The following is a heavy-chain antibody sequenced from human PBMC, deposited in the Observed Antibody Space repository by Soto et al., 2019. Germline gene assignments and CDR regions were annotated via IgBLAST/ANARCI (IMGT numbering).Heavy chain of an antibody. V-gene: IGHV3-30*18. Sequence: SLRLSRAASGFTFSSDGMHWVRQAPGKGLEWVAVISHDGSYQYYVDSVKGRFTVSRDNSKNTLYLQMNSLRAEDTAVYYCAKDEISKTIRGDAFNFWGQGTMVTVSS. D-gene: IGHD1-7*01. CDR3: AKDEISKTIRGDAFNF. CDR1: GFTFSSDG. CDR2: ISHDGSYQ. J-gene: IGHJ3*01.